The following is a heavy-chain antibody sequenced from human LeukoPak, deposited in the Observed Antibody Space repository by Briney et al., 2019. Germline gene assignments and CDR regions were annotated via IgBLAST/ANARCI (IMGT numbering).Heavy chain of an antibody. Sequence: GASVKVSCKASGYTFTSYGISWVRQAPGQGLEWMGWISAYNGNTNYAQKLQGRVTMTTDTSTSTAYMELNSLRAEDTAVYYCAKGYRWEASYYYYYMDVWGKGTTVTISS. CDR1: GYTFTSYG. CDR3: AKGYRWEASYYYYYMDV. CDR2: ISAYNGNT. V-gene: IGHV1-18*01. D-gene: IGHD1-26*01. J-gene: IGHJ6*03.